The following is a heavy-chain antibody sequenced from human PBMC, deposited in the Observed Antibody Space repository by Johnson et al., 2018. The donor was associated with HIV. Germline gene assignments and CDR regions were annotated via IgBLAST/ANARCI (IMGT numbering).Heavy chain of an antibody. Sequence: QVQLVESGGDLVQPGGSLRLSCVGSGFTFSSYAMHWVRQAPGKGLEWVAVISYDGSNKYYADSVKGRFTISRDNSKNTLYLQMNSLRAEDTAVYYCARHGTTVVTRGAFDIWGQGTMVTVSS. V-gene: IGHV3-30*14. D-gene: IGHD4-23*01. J-gene: IGHJ3*02. CDR3: ARHGTTVVTRGAFDI. CDR1: GFTFSSYA. CDR2: ISYDGSNK.